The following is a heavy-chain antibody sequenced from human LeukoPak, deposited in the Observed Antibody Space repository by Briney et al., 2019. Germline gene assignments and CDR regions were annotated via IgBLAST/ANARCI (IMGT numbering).Heavy chain of an antibody. D-gene: IGHD3-22*01. CDR1: GFTFSSYG. Sequence: PGGSLRLSCAASGFTFSSYGMHWVRQAPGKGLEWVAFIRYDGSDKYYADSVKGRFTISRDYSKNTLYLQMNSLRAEDTAVYYCARESESYDSSGSTFGYWGQGTRVTVSS. CDR2: IRYDGSDK. V-gene: IGHV3-30*02. J-gene: IGHJ4*02. CDR3: ARESESYDSSGSTFGY.